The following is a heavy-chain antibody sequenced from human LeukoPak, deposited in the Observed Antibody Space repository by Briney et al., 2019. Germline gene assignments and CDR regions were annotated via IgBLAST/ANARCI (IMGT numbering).Heavy chain of an antibody. D-gene: IGHD3-10*01. CDR3: ARNPRGMGQTFDY. CDR1: GYSFTSYG. V-gene: IGHV1-18*01. Sequence: ASVKVSCKASGYSFTSYGISWVRQAPGQGLEWMGWISAYNGNTNYVQKLQGSVTMTIDTSTRTANMELRSLRSDDTAVYYCARNPRGMGQTFDYWGQGTLVTVSS. J-gene: IGHJ4*02. CDR2: ISAYNGNT.